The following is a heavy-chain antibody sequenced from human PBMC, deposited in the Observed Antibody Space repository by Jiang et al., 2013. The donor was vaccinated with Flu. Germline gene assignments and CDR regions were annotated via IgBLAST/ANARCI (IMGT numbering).Heavy chain of an antibody. CDR1: GYTFTGYY. Sequence: GAEVKKPGASVKVSCKASGYTFTGYYMHWVRQAPGQGLEWMGWINPNSGGTNYAQKFQDRVTMTRDTSISTAYMELSRLRSDDTAVYYCARGGSLNGRFLRDYYGMDVWGQGTTVTVSS. CDR2: INPNSGGT. J-gene: IGHJ6*02. CDR3: ARGGSLNGRFLRDYYGMDV. D-gene: IGHD3-3*01. V-gene: IGHV1-2*02.